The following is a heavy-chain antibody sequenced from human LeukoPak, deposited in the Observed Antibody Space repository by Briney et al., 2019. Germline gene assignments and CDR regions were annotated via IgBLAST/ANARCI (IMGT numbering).Heavy chain of an antibody. D-gene: IGHD3-10*01. CDR3: ATTYYYGSGSNPGAFDI. CDR2: IYPGDSDT. V-gene: IGHV5-51*01. J-gene: IGHJ3*02. Sequence: GESLKISCKGSGYSFTSYCIGWVRQMPGKGLEWMGIIYPGDSDTRYSPSFQGQVTISADKSISTAYLQWSSLKASDTAMYYCATTYYYGSGSNPGAFDIWGQGTMVTVSS. CDR1: GYSFTSYC.